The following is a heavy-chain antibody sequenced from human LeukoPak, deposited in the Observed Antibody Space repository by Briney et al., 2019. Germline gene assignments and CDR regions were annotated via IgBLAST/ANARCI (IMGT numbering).Heavy chain of an antibody. V-gene: IGHV4-59*01. CDR2: IYYSGST. D-gene: IGHD5-12*01. J-gene: IGHJ6*02. CDR1: GGSISSYY. Sequence: SETLSLTCTVSGGSISSYYWSWIRQPPGKGLEWIGYIYYSGSTNYNPSLKSRVTISVDTSKNQFSLKLSSVTAADTAVYYCAAVDIRDYYYGMDVWGQGTTVTVSS. CDR3: AAVDIRDYYYGMDV.